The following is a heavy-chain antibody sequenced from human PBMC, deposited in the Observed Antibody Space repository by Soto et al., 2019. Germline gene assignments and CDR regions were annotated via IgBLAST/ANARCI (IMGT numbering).Heavy chain of an antibody. J-gene: IGHJ5*02. Sequence: PGGSLRLSCAASGFTFSSYDMHWVRQAPGKGLEWVAAISYDGSNKYYADSVKGRFTISRDNSKNTLYLQLNSLRAEDTAVYYCARDNFLFDWSTNNWFDPWGQGTLVTVSS. CDR1: GFTFSSYD. V-gene: IGHV3-30-3*01. D-gene: IGHD3-9*01. CDR2: ISYDGSNK. CDR3: ARDNFLFDWSTNNWFDP.